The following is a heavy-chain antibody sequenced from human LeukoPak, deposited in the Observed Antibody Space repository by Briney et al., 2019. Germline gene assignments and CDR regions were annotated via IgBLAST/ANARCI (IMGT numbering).Heavy chain of an antibody. CDR2: INPSSGST. CDR3: ARGYTYGDY. CDR1: GYTFTRYY. V-gene: IGHV1-46*01. D-gene: IGHD5-18*01. Sequence: ASAKVSCKASGYTFTRYYMHWVPQAPGQGLEWMGIINPSSGSTSYAQNFQGRVTMTRDTSSSTVNMELSSLRSEDTAVYYCARGYTYGDYWGQGTLVTVSS. J-gene: IGHJ4*02.